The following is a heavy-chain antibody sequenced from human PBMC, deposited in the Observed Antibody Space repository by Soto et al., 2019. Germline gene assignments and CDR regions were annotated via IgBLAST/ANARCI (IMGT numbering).Heavy chain of an antibody. D-gene: IGHD2-15*01. CDR2: ISGGGGSI. J-gene: IGHJ6*02. CDR1: GFTFSNYA. V-gene: IGHV3-23*01. CDR3: AKRYCSGSSCFGMDV. Sequence: EVQLLESGGDLVQPGGSLRLACVASGFTFSNYAMRWVRQAPGKGLEWDSGISGGGGSIYYTASVKGRFTISRDNSKNTLYLQMDSLRAEDTALYYCAKRYCSGSSCFGMDVWGRGTTVTVSS.